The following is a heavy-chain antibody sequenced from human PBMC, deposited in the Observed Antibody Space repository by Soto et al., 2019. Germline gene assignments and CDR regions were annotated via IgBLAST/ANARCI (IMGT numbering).Heavy chain of an antibody. V-gene: IGHV1-69*02. Sequence: QVQLVQSGAEVKKPGSSVKVSCKASGGTFSSYTISWVRQAPGQGLEWMGRIIPILGIANYAQKFQGRVTITADKSTSTAYMELSSLRSEDTAVYYCASARVRYFDWFELWGQGTLVTVSS. D-gene: IGHD3-9*01. CDR1: GGTFSSYT. CDR2: IIPILGIA. J-gene: IGHJ5*01. CDR3: ASARVRYFDWFEL.